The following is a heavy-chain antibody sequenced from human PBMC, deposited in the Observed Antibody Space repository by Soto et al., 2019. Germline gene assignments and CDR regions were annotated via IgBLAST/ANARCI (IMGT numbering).Heavy chain of an antibody. V-gene: IGHV4-30-4*01. CDR1: GGSISSGDYY. J-gene: IGHJ4*02. CDR3: ARDRGDYDFWRLDY. CDR2: IYYSGST. Sequence: PSETLSLTCTVSGGSISSGDYYWSWIRQPPGKGLEWIGYIYYSGSTYYNPSLKSRVTISVDTSKNQFSLKLSSVTAADTAVYYCARDRGDYDFWRLDYWGQGTLVTVSS. D-gene: IGHD3-3*01.